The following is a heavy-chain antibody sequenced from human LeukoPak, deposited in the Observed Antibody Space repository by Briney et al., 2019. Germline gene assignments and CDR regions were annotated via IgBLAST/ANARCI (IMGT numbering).Heavy chain of an antibody. CDR2: VNEDGSEK. CDR1: GFTFSTYW. V-gene: IGHV3-7*05. D-gene: IGHD3-16*01. CDR3: GRGFAWLDN. Sequence: GGSLRLSCAVSGFTFSTYWMTWVRQAPGKGLKWVASVNEDGSEKYLVDSVKGRFTISRDNAKNSLFLQLHSLSAEDTAVYYCGRGFAWLDNWGQGTLVTVSS. J-gene: IGHJ5*02.